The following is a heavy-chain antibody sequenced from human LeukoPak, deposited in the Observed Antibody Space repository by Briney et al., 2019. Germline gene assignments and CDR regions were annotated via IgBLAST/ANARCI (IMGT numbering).Heavy chain of an antibody. CDR1: GFTFSTYG. CDR2: ISGIGSST. J-gene: IGHJ6*02. D-gene: IGHD5-12*01. Sequence: GGSLRLSCAASGFTFSTYGMSWVRQAPGKGLEWVSAISGIGSSTYYADSVKGRFTISRDNSKNTLYLQMNSLGAEDTAVYYCAKVRGGYNGPYYGMDVWGQGTTVTVSS. CDR3: AKVRGGYNGPYYGMDV. V-gene: IGHV3-23*01.